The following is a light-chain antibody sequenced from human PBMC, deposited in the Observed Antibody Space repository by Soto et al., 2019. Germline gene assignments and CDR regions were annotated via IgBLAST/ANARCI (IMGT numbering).Light chain of an antibody. CDR2: DVN. Sequence: QSALTQPASVSGSPGQSITISCTGSSRDVGYYNYVSWYQQHPGTAPKLMIFDVNHRPSGVSNRFSASKSGNTASLTISGLQAEDEADYYCSSYIISTTLTVFGTGTKLTVL. CDR3: SSYIISTTLTV. V-gene: IGLV2-14*01. J-gene: IGLJ1*01. CDR1: SRDVGYYNY.